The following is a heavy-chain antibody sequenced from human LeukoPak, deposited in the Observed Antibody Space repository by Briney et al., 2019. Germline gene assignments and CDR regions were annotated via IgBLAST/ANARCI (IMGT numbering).Heavy chain of an antibody. CDR1: GFTFTSYT. D-gene: IGHD5-18*01. V-gene: IGHV3-21*01. Sequence: GGSLRLSCAASGFTFTSYTMNWVRQAPGKGLEWVSAISTSSSYIYYADSVKGRFTISRDNAKDSLYLQMNSLGAEDTAVYYCARDEGYSFGTKYYYYGMDAWGQGTTVTVSS. CDR2: ISTSSSYI. CDR3: ARDEGYSFGTKYYYYGMDA. J-gene: IGHJ6*02.